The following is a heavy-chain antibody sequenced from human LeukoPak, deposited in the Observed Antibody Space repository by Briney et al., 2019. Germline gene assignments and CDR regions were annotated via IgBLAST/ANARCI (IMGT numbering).Heavy chain of an antibody. J-gene: IGHJ4*02. CDR3: ATSLRFLEWYQYYFDY. V-gene: IGHV1-69*13. Sequence: ASVKVSCKASGGTFSSYAISWVRQAPGQGLEWMGGIIPIFGTANYAQKFQGRVTITADESTSTAYMELSSLRSEDTAVYYCATSLRFLEWYQYYFDYWGQGTLVTVSS. CDR2: IIPIFGTA. CDR1: GGTFSSYA. D-gene: IGHD3-3*01.